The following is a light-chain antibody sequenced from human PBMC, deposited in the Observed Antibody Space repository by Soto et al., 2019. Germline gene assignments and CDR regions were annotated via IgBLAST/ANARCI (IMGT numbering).Light chain of an antibody. CDR3: QQYNSYAT. CDR2: KAS. V-gene: IGKV1-5*03. J-gene: IGKJ1*01. Sequence: DTQMTQSPSTLSASVGERVTITCRASQTISNWVAWYQQKPGKAPKLLIYKASSLESGVPSRFSGSRSGTEFTLTISRLQPDGFATYDCQQYNSYATFGQGTKVEIK. CDR1: QTISNW.